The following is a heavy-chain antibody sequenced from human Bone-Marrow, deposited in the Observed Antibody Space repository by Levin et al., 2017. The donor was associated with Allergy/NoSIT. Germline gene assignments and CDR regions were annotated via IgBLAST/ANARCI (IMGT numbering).Heavy chain of an antibody. J-gene: IGHJ4*02. V-gene: IGHV5-51*01. CDR3: ARGGSSGYYFMYYFDY. CDR2: IYPGDSDT. Sequence: GESLKISCKGSGYSFTSYWIGWVRQMPGKGLEWMGIIYPGDSDTRYSPSFQGQVTISADKSISTAYLQWSSLKASDTAMYYCARGGSSGYYFMYYFDYWGQGTLVTVSS. D-gene: IGHD3-22*01. CDR1: GYSFTSYW.